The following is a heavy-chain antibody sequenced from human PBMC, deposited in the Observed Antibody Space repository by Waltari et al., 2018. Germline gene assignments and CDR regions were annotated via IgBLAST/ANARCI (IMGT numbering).Heavy chain of an antibody. V-gene: IGHV4-38-2*01. Sequence: QVQLQESGPGLVKPSETLSLTCAVSGYSISSGYYWGWIRQPPGQGLGWIGSIYHSGGTYYNPALKSRVTISVDTSKNQFSLKLSSVTAADTAVYYCARYSSLYRDCSGGSCYSGYFQHWGQGTLVTVSS. CDR3: ARYSSLYRDCSGGSCYSGYFQH. J-gene: IGHJ1*01. CDR1: GYSISSGYY. CDR2: IYHSGGT. D-gene: IGHD2-15*01.